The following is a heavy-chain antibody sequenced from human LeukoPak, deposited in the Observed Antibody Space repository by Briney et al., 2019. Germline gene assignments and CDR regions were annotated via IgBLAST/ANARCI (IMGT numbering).Heavy chain of an antibody. Sequence: SETLSLTCTVSGGSISSYYWSWIRQPAGKGLEWIGRIYTSGSTNYNPSLKSRVTMSVDTFKNQFSLKLSSVTAADTAVYYCARDSGSYARGYYYMDVWGKGTTVTVSS. D-gene: IGHD1-26*01. CDR3: ARDSGSYARGYYYMDV. CDR1: GGSISSYY. V-gene: IGHV4-4*07. J-gene: IGHJ6*03. CDR2: IYTSGST.